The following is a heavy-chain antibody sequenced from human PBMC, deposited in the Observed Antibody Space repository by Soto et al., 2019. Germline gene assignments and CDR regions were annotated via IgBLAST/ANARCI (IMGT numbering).Heavy chain of an antibody. CDR3: ARGFLPENY. J-gene: IGHJ4*02. Sequence: QVHLVQSEGEMKQPGASVKVSCKTSGYTFSDYGVSWVRQAPGQGLEWMGWINTFNGNTKYEQKFQGRVTFSIDTSARAVFLELTNLTFAAAAVYYCARGFLPENYWGQGTRVTVSS. CDR2: INTFNGNT. CDR1: GYTFSDYG. V-gene: IGHV1-18*01. D-gene: IGHD2-2*01.